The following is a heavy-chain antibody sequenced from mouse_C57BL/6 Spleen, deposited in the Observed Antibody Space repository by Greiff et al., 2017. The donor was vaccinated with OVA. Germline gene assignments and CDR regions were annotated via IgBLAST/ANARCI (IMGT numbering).Heavy chain of an antibody. CDR3: TRGGLLRSFDY. CDR1: GFTFSDYY. V-gene: IGHV5-16*01. J-gene: IGHJ2*01. CDR2: INYDGSST. D-gene: IGHD1-1*01. Sequence: EVMLVESEGGLVQPGSSMKLSCTASGFTFSDYYMAWVRQVPEKGLEWVANINYDGSSTYYLDSLKSRFIISRDNAKNILYLQMSSLKSEDTATYCCTRGGLLRSFDYWGQGTTLTVSS.